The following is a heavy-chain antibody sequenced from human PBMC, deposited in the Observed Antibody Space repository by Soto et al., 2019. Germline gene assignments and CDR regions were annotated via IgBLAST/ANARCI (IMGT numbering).Heavy chain of an antibody. D-gene: IGHD2-2*01. CDR3: ATALGCRSTSCTLDY. J-gene: IGHJ4*02. CDR1: GYTFTSYG. V-gene: IGHV1-69*13. CDR2: IIPVNGAV. Sequence: ASVKVSCKASGYTFTSYGISWVRQAPGQGLEWMGGIIPVNGAVHYAQKFQGRVTITADESTSTAYMELSSLSSQDTAVYYCATALGCRSTSCTLDYWGQGTRVTVSS.